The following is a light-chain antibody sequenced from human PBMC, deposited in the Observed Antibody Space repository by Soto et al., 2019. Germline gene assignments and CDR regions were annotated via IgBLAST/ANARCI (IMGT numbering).Light chain of an antibody. CDR3: SSYTSSSTLA. Sequence: QSALTQPACVSRSPGQSITISCTASSSVVGGYDHVSWYQQHPGKAPKIMIYDVSNRPSGVSNRFSGSKSVNTASLTISGLQAEDESDYYCSSYTSSSTLAFGGGTKLTVL. V-gene: IGLV2-14*01. J-gene: IGLJ2*01. CDR1: SSVVGGYDH. CDR2: DVS.